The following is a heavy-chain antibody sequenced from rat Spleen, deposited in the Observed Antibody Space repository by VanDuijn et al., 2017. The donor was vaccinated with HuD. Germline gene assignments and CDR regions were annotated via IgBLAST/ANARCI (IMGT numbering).Heavy chain of an antibody. J-gene: IGHJ2*01. V-gene: IGHV5-58*01. D-gene: IGHD1-9*01. CDR1: GFTFSSYW. CDR3: AKGSTPYYGYNYVDY. CDR2: INTDGGST. Sequence: EVQLVESGGGLVQPGRSLKLSCAASGFTFSSYWMYWIRQAPGKGLEWVSSINTDGGSTYYPDSVKGRFTISRDNAENTVYLQMNSLRSEDTATYYCAKGSTPYYGYNYVDYWGQGVMVTVSS.